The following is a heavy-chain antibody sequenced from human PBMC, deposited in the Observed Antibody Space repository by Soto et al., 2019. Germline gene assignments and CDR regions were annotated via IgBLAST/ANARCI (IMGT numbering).Heavy chain of an antibody. D-gene: IGHD2-15*01. J-gene: IGHJ6*02. CDR2: IKQDGSEK. CDR1: GFTFNTYW. V-gene: IGHV3-7*05. Sequence: EVQLVESGGGLVQPGGSLRLSCAASGFTFNTYWMSWVRQAPGKGLEWVANIKQDGSEKYYGDSVRGRFTISRYNAKNSLYLQMNSLRADDTAIYYCARGGCSSGSCHTPVEYYGLDVWGQGTTVTVSS. CDR3: ARGGCSSGSCHTPVEYYGLDV.